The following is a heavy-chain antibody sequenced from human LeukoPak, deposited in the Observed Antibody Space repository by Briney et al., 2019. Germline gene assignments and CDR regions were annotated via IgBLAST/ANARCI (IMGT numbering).Heavy chain of an antibody. J-gene: IGHJ6*03. Sequence: GRSLRLSCAASGFTFDDYAMHWVRQAPGKGLEWVSGINWNSGNIGYADSVKGRFTISRDNSKNTLYLQLNSLRGEDTAVYYCVKEADNSGTYYMDVWGKGTTVTVSS. CDR1: GFTFDDYA. D-gene: IGHD2/OR15-2a*01. CDR2: INWNSGNI. V-gene: IGHV3-9*01. CDR3: VKEADNSGTYYMDV.